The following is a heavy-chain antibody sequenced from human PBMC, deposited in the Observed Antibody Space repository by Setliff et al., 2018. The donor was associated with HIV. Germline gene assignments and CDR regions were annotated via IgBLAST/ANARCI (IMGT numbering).Heavy chain of an antibody. V-gene: IGHV4-39*01. J-gene: IGHJ6*03. CDR2: AHSSGNT. D-gene: IGHD7-27*01. CDR1: GDSISSRFH. CDR3: ARQAGTYWGFVYYMDV. Sequence: PSETLSLTCTVSGDSISSRFHWGWIRQPPGKGLEWIAIAHSSGNTYYNPSLESRVSIAVDMSKGQLSLNLTSVTAAVTAVYYCARQAGTYWGFVYYMDVCGKGTTVTVSS.